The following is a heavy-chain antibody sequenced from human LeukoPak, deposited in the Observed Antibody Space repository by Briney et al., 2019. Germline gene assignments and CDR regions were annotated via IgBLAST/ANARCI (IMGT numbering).Heavy chain of an antibody. CDR2: VSSSGDET. V-gene: IGHV3-23*01. CDR3: ANDPRGDATWFDP. Sequence: GGSLRLSCAASGFTFSNYAMSWVRQPPWKGLEWVSTVSSSGDETHYADSVQGRFTISRDNSKNTLSLHMNSLRGEDTAVYYCANDPRGDATWFDPWGQGTLVTVSS. J-gene: IGHJ5*02. D-gene: IGHD2-15*01. CDR1: GFTFSNYA.